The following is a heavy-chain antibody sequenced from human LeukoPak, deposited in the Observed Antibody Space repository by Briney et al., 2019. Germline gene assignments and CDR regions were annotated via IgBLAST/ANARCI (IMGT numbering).Heavy chain of an antibody. J-gene: IGHJ6*02. Sequence: SETLSLTCAVYGGSFSGYYWSWIRQPPGKGLEWIGEINHSGSTNYNPSLKSRVTISVDTSKNQFSLKLSSVIAADTAVYYCARGPLGDFWSGSTNYYYGMDVWGQGTTVTVSS. D-gene: IGHD3-3*01. V-gene: IGHV4-34*01. CDR1: GGSFSGYY. CDR2: INHSGST. CDR3: ARGPLGDFWSGSTNYYYGMDV.